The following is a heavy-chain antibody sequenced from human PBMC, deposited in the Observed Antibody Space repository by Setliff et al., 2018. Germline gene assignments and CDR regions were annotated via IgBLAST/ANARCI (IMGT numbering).Heavy chain of an antibody. CDR2: IAGSVAST. CDR3: ARCSGGCY. D-gene: IGHD2-15*01. Sequence: GGSLRLSCAASGFTFSHYAMSWVRQAPGKGLEWVSGIAGSVASTYYADSVKGRFTISIDNSKNTLYLQMNSLRAEDTAVYYCARCSGGCYLGQVTLVTVFS. V-gene: IGHV3-23*01. J-gene: IGHJ4*02. CDR1: GFTFSHYA.